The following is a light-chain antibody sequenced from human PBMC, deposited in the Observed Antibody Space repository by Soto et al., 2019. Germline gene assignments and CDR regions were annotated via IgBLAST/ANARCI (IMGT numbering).Light chain of an antibody. Sequence: QSALTQPASVSGSPGQSITISCTGTSSDVGSYNLVSWYQQHPGKAPKLMIYEGSKRPSGVSNRFSGSKSGNTASLTISGVEAEDEADYYSCSNAGSVVFGGGTKLTVL. V-gene: IGLV2-23*01. CDR1: SSDVGSYNL. CDR2: EGS. CDR3: CSNAGSVV. J-gene: IGLJ2*01.